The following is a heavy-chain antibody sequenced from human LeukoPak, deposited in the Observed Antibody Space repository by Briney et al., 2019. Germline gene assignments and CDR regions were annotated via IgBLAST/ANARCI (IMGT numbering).Heavy chain of an antibody. D-gene: IGHD5/OR15-5a*01. CDR3: AKPREQQLLRIAFDV. V-gene: IGHV3-30*02. Sequence: GGSLRLSCAASGFTFSSYGMHWVRQAPGKGLEWVAFIRYDGSNKDYADSVKGRFTISRDNSKNTLYLQLNNLRAEDTAVYYCAKPREQQLLRIAFDVWGQGTMVTVSS. CDR2: IRYDGSNK. J-gene: IGHJ3*01. CDR1: GFTFSSYG.